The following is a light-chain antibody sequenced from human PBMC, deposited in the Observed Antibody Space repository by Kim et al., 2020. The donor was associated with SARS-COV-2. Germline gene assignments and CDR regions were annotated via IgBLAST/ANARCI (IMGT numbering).Light chain of an antibody. Sequence: ATINCRSDQSILYTSNKKNYLAWYQQKPGQPPRLLIYWASIRKPGVPERFSGGGAGTDFTLTITDLQAEDVEVYYCQQYYFTPITFGQGTRLEIK. CDR1: QSILYTSNKKNY. CDR3: QQYYFTPIT. CDR2: WAS. J-gene: IGKJ5*01. V-gene: IGKV4-1*01.